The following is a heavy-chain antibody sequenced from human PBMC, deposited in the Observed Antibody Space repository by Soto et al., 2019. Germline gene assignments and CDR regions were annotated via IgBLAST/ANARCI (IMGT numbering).Heavy chain of an antibody. Sequence: SETLSLTCAVYGRSFSGYYWSWIRQPPGKGMEWIGEINHSGSTNYNTSLTSRVTISVDTSKNQFSVKLSAVTAGDTAVYYCARDNYDFWSASYYYYYYGMDVWGQGTTVTVSS. V-gene: IGHV4-34*01. CDR1: GRSFSGYY. CDR3: ARDNYDFWSASYYYYYYGMDV. J-gene: IGHJ6*02. D-gene: IGHD3-3*01. CDR2: INHSGST.